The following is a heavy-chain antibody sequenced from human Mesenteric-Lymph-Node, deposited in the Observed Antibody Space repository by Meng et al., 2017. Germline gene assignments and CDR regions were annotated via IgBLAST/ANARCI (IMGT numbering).Heavy chain of an antibody. D-gene: IGHD1-26*01. CDR2: ISSNSYYI. CDR1: GFTFSSYS. J-gene: IGHJ4*02. Sequence: EVQLVESGGGLVKHGGSLRLSCAASGFTFSSYSMNWVRQAPGKGLEWVSYISSNSYYISYADSVKGRFTISRDNAKNSVYLQMNSLRAEDTAVYYCAEGSGSYAVAYWGQGTLVTVSS. CDR3: AEGSGSYAVAY. V-gene: IGHV3-21*01.